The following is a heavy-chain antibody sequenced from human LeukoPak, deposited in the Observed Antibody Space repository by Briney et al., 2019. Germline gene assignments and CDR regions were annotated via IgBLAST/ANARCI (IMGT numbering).Heavy chain of an antibody. Sequence: SGTLSLTCTVSGGSISSSNWWSWIRQPPGKGLEWIGEVYHSGATNYSPSLRSRVTISADRSTNQFSLRLNSVTAADTAVFYCARGEGYGSGTVHFDYWGRGILVTVSS. D-gene: IGHD3-10*01. CDR2: VYHSGAT. CDR1: GGSISSSNW. J-gene: IGHJ4*02. CDR3: ARGEGYGSGTVHFDY. V-gene: IGHV4-4*02.